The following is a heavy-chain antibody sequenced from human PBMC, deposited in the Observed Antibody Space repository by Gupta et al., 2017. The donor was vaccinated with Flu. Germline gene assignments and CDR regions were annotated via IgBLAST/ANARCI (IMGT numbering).Heavy chain of an antibody. J-gene: IGHJ4*02. CDR1: FSTYG. D-gene: IGHD1-26*01. Sequence: FSTYGMHWVRQPPGKGLEWVATISYDGSNKYFRDSVKGRFSISRDNAKNTVYLQMSSLRPEDTAVYYCAKHLSGNQRNFHSWGQGTLVTVSS. CDR2: ISYDGSNK. CDR3: AKHLSGNQRNFHS. V-gene: IGHV3-30*18.